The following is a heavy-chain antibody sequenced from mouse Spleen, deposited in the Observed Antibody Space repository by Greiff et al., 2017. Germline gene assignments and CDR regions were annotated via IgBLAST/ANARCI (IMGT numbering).Heavy chain of an antibody. Sequence: VQLKESGPELVKPGASVKISCKASGYSFTDYNMNWVKQSNGKSLEWIGVINPNYGTTSYDQKFKGKATLTVDQSSSTAYMQLNSLTSEDSAVYYCARRGVGRGSFDYWGQGTTLTVSS. D-gene: IGHD4-1*01. J-gene: IGHJ2*01. V-gene: IGHV1-39*01. CDR3: ARRGVGRGSFDY. CDR1: GYSFTDYN. CDR2: INPNYGTT.